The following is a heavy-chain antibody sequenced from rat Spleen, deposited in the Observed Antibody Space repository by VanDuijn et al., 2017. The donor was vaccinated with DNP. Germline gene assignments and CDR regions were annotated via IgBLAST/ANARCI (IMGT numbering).Heavy chain of an antibody. CDR3: ARPHLNSGDGGYFDY. V-gene: IGHV5-22*01. CDR2: ISYDGGST. CDR1: GFTFRDYY. Sequence: EVQLVESGGGLVQPGRSLKLSCAASGFTFRDYYMAWVRQAPTKGLEWVAYISYDGGSTYYRDSVKGRFTISRDNAKSTLYLQMNSLRSEDMATYYCARPHLNSGDGGYFDYWGQGVMVTVSS. J-gene: IGHJ2*01. D-gene: IGHD1-1*01.